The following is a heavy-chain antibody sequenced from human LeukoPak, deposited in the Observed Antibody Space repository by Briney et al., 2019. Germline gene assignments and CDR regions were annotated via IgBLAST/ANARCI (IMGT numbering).Heavy chain of an antibody. Sequence: PSETLSLTCAVYGGSFSGYYWSWIRQPPGKGLEWIGYIYYSGSTNYNPSLKSRVTISVDASKNQFSLKLSSVTAADTAVYYCARNRLRYSSSSPFDYWGQGTLVTVSS. J-gene: IGHJ4*02. CDR2: IYYSGST. V-gene: IGHV4-59*01. CDR3: ARNRLRYSSSSPFDY. D-gene: IGHD6-6*01. CDR1: GGSFSGYY.